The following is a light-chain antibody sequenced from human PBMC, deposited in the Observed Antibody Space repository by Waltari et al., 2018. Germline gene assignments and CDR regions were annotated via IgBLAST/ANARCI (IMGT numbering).Light chain of an antibody. CDR3: QQYHNFPPYT. J-gene: IGKJ3*01. CDR1: DHINRY. CDR2: GAS. V-gene: IGKV1-33*01. Sequence: IHLTQSPSSLSASVGEVVTITCQASDHINRYLNWYQQKPGTAPKLLIYGASSLETGIPARFAGSGSGTDFTLTISSLQPEDVAIYYCQQYHNFPPYTFGPGTKVNIK.